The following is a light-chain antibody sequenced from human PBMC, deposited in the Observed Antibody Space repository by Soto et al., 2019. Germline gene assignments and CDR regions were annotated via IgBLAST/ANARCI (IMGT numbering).Light chain of an antibody. V-gene: IGKV1-5*03. CDR2: KAS. CDR3: QQYNSYSRA. J-gene: IGKJ1*01. Sequence: DIQMTQSPSTLSASVGDRVTITCRASQSISSWLAWYQQKPGKAPKLLIYKASSLESGVPSRFSGSGSGTEFTLTISSLQPDGFATYYGQQYNSYSRAFGQGTKVEIK. CDR1: QSISSW.